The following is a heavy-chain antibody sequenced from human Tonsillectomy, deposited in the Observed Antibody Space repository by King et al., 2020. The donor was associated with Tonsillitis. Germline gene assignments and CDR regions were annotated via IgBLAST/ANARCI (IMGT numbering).Heavy chain of an antibody. CDR2: IKSKTYGGTT. D-gene: IGHD6-13*01. J-gene: IGHJ4*02. V-gene: IGHV3-15*01. CDR3: TPESLRHSSSWSFDY. Sequence: VQLVESGGGLVKPGGSLRLSCAASGFTFSNVWMSWVRQAPGKGLEWVGRIKSKTYGGTTDYAAPVKGRFTISRDDSKNTLYLQMNSLKTEDTAVYYGTPESLRHSSSWSFDYWGQGTLVTVSS. CDR1: GFTFSNVW.